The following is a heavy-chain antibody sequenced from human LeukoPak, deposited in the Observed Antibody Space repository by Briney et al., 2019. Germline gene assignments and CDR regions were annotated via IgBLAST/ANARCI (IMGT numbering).Heavy chain of an antibody. CDR3: ARSAVPELFDY. Sequence: ASVTVSFKASGYTFTGYYMHWVRQAPGQGLELMGLINPNSGGTNYAQKFQGRVTMTRDTSISTAYMELSRLRSDDTAVYYCARSAVPELFDYWGQGTLVTVSS. J-gene: IGHJ4*02. V-gene: IGHV1-2*02. CDR2: INPNSGGT. CDR1: GYTFTGYY. D-gene: IGHD1-14*01.